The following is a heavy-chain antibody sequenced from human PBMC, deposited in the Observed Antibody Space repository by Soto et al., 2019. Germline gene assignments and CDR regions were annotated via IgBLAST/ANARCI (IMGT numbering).Heavy chain of an antibody. D-gene: IGHD6-19*01. CDR2: TYYRSKWFY. CDR3: ARDGSGWHWYFDL. CDR1: GDSVSSGTAT. Sequence: QAQLQQSGPGLVKPSQTLSLICAISGDSVSSGTATWSWIRQSPSRGLEWLGRTYYRSKWFYDYAPSVQSRIALTPDSSNNQLSLHLNSVTPEDTAIYFCARDGSGWHWYFDLWGRGTLVTVSS. J-gene: IGHJ2*01. V-gene: IGHV6-1*01.